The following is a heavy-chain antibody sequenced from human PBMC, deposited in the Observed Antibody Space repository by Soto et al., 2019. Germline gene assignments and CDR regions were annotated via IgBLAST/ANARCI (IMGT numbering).Heavy chain of an antibody. CDR3: AKGGRQWQVISDFNY. CDR1: GFTFSDYA. Sequence: VQLVESGGGVVQPGRSLRLSCAASGFTFSDYAMHWVRRAPGKGLEWVAVVSHDGRNTHYADSVKGRFTLARDSSKHTVSLEMPSLRAEDTAVYCCAKGGRQWQVISDFNYWGQGALVTFSS. J-gene: IGHJ4*02. D-gene: IGHD6-19*01. CDR2: VSHDGRNT. V-gene: IGHV3-30*18.